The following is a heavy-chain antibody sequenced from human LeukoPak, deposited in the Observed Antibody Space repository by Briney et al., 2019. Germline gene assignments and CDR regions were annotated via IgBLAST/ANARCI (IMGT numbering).Heavy chain of an antibody. J-gene: IGHJ4*02. CDR2: ISSSSSYI. D-gene: IGHD1-26*01. Sequence: SGRSLRLSCAASGFTFSSYSMNWVRQAPGKGLEWVSSISSSSSYIYYADSVKGRFTISRDNAKNSLYLQMNSLRAEDTAVYYCAGIGSWGHDYWGQGSLVTVSS. CDR1: GFTFSSYS. V-gene: IGHV3-21*01. CDR3: AGIGSWGHDY.